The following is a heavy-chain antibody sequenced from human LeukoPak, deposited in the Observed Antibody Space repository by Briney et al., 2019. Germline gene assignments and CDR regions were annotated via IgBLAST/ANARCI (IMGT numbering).Heavy chain of an antibody. CDR2: IYHSGGT. J-gene: IGHJ4*02. V-gene: IGHV4-30-2*01. CDR3: ARYCNGGSCYSYYFDY. CDR1: GGSISSGGYS. D-gene: IGHD2-15*01. Sequence: PSETLSLTCAVSGGSISSGGYSWSWIRQPPGKGLEWLGYIYHSGGTYYNPSLKSRITMSVDTSKNQFSLNLSSVTAADTAVYYCARYCNGGSCYSYYFDYWGKGTLVTVSS.